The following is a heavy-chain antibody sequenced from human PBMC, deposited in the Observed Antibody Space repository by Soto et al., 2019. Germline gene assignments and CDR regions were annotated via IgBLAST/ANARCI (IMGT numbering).Heavy chain of an antibody. V-gene: IGHV3-11*01. D-gene: IGHD6-6*01. Sequence: GSLRLSGVASVFTFSDYSMSWIRQAPGKGLEWLAFIDSRGRTLSYADSVRGRFTISRDNAENSVYLQMDSLRADDTAVYYCARQAARNYIDSWGQGNSVTVSS. CDR2: IDSRGRTL. CDR3: ARQAARNYIDS. J-gene: IGHJ4*02. CDR1: VFTFSDYS.